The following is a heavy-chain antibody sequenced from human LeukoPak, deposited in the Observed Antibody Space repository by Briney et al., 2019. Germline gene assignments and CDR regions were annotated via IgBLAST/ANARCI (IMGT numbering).Heavy chain of an antibody. CDR3: AKERGIAAAKPFDP. D-gene: IGHD6-13*01. J-gene: IGHJ5*02. CDR2: IWYDGSNK. Sequence: GRSLRLSCAASGFTFSSYGMHWVRQAPGKGLEWVAVIWYDGSNKYYADSVKGRFTISRDNSKNTLYLQMNSLRAEDTAVYYCAKERGIAAAKPFDPWGQGTLVTVSS. CDR1: GFTFSSYG. V-gene: IGHV3-33*06.